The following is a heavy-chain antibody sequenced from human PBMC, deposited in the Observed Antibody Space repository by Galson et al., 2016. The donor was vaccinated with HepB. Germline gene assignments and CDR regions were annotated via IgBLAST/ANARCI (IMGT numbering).Heavy chain of an antibody. J-gene: IGHJ4*02. CDR2: ISYDGNNK. CDR1: GFTFSNFG. Sequence: SLRLSCAASGFTFSNFGMHWVRQAPGKGLEWVAVISYDGNNKYYGDSVKGRFTISRDTSKNTLYLQMNSLTTEDTAVYYCARERVVAATVADCWGQGTLVTVSS. CDR3: ARERVVAATVADC. V-gene: IGHV3-30*03. D-gene: IGHD2-15*01.